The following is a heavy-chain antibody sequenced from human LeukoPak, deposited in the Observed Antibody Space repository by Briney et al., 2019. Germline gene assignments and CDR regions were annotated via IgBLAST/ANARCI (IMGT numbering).Heavy chain of an antibody. CDR1: GFTFSSYG. V-gene: IGHV3-30*03. D-gene: IGHD5-18*01. J-gene: IGHJ4*02. CDR3: ARQLWLAADY. Sequence: GGSLRLSCAASGFTFSSYGMHWVRQAPGKGLEWVAVISYDGSNKYYADSVKGRFTISRDNAKNSLYLQMNSLRAEDTAVYYRARQLWLAADYWGQGTLVTVSS. CDR2: ISYDGSNK.